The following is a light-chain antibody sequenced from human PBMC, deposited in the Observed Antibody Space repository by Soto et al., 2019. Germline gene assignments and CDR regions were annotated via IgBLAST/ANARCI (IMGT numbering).Light chain of an antibody. J-gene: IGLJ3*02. CDR2: DVS. CDR3: SSYSSSSTVV. V-gene: IGLV2-14*01. CDR1: SSDVGGYNY. Sequence: QSALTQPASVSGSPGQSITISCTGTSSDVGGYNYVSWYQQHPGKAPKLMIYDVSNRPSWVSNRFSGSKSGNTASLTISGVQAEDEADYYCSSYSSSSTVVFGGGTKLTVL.